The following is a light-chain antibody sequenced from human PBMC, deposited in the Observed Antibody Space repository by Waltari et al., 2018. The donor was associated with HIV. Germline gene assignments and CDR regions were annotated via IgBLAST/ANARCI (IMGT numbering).Light chain of an antibody. CDR2: DPS. V-gene: IGKV1-13*02. CDR1: QGVMNS. Sequence: AIQLTQSPSSLSASIGDRVTITCRASQGVMNSLAWYQQKPGRPPKLLIYDPSTLESGVPSRFSGSLSGTDFNLTFTILQPEDSATYYCHQFRSYPRTFGQGATLEIK. J-gene: IGKJ2*01. CDR3: HQFRSYPRT.